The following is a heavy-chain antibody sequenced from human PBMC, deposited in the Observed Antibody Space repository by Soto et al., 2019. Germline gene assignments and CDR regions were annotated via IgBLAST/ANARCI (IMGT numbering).Heavy chain of an antibody. J-gene: IGHJ6*03. CDR2: ISGSGGST. CDR3: AKATAAGSGRYYYYYMDV. D-gene: IGHD3-10*01. V-gene: IGHV3-23*01. CDR1: GFTFSSYA. Sequence: GGSLRLSCAASGFTFSSYAMSWVRQAPGKGLEWVSAISGSGGSTYYADSVKGRFTISRDNSKNTRYLQMNSLGAGETAVYYCAKATAAGSGRYYYYYMDVWGKGTTVTVSS.